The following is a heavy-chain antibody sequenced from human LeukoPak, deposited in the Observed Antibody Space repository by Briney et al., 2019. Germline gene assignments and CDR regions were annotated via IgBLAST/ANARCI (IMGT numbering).Heavy chain of an antibody. D-gene: IGHD1-26*01. Sequence: QPGRSLRLSCAASGFTFSSYGMHWVRQAPGKGLEWVAVIWYDGSNKYYADSVKGRFTISRDNSKNTLYLQMNSLRAEDTAVYYCAKGASYSRSTPYFDYWGQGTLVTVSS. CDR2: IWYDGSNK. J-gene: IGHJ4*02. CDR3: AKGASYSRSTPYFDY. CDR1: GFTFSSYG. V-gene: IGHV3-33*06.